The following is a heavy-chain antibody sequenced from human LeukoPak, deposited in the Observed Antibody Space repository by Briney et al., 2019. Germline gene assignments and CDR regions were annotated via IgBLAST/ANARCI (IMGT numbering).Heavy chain of an antibody. CDR2: IWYDGSNK. V-gene: IGHV3-33*01. CDR1: GFTFSSYG. D-gene: IGHD3-10*01. Sequence: GRSLRLSCAASGFTFSSYGMHWVRQAPGKGLEWVAVIWYDGSNKYYADSVKGRFTISRDNSKNTLYLQMNSLSAEDTAVYYCARYRYYYGSGSFLPPLYYYYYYGMDVWGQGTTVTVSS. J-gene: IGHJ6*02. CDR3: ARYRYYYGSGSFLPPLYYYYYYGMDV.